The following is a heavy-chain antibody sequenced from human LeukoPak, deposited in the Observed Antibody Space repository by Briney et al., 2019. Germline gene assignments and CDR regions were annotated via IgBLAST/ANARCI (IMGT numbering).Heavy chain of an antibody. CDR3: VRGSGWFFGL. D-gene: IGHD6-19*01. V-gene: IGHV3-7*01. CDR1: QFSISYDW. CDR2: IKEDGRDI. J-gene: IGHJ4*02. Sequence: TGGSLRLSCAASQFSISYDWMHWVRQAPGKGLERVASIKEDGRDIHYLDSVKGRFSISRDNAKNSLYLEMNTLRAEDTAVYYCVRGSGWFFGLWGQGSLVTVSS.